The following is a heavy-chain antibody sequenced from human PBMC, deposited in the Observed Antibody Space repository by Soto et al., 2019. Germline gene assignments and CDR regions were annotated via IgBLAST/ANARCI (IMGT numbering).Heavy chain of an antibody. CDR3: VRDRYSSSGWFDP. CDR2: TYYRFRFFS. J-gene: IGHJ5*02. CDR1: GDSFSSYSAA. V-gene: IGHV6-1*01. D-gene: IGHD3-10*01. Sequence: SQTLSLSCAISGDSFSSYSAAWNWIRQSPSGGLEWLGRTYYRFRFFSDYAESVKSRIIINPHTSKNQFSLQLKSVTPEATAVYYCVRDRYSSSGWFDPWGQGTPVTVSS.